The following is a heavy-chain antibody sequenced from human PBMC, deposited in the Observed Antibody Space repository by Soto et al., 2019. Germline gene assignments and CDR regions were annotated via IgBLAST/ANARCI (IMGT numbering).Heavy chain of an antibody. CDR2: IKQDGSEK. V-gene: IGHV3-7*01. J-gene: IGHJ4*02. Sequence: EVQLVESGGGLVQPGGSLRLSCAASGFTFSSYWMSWVRQAPGKGLEWVANIKQDGSEKYYVDSVKGRFTISRDNAKNSLYLKRNGMRSEDTAVYYCATNDCSSTSCYPAYFAYWGQGTLVTVSS. D-gene: IGHD2-2*01. CDR3: ATNDCSSTSCYPAYFAY. CDR1: GFTFSSYW.